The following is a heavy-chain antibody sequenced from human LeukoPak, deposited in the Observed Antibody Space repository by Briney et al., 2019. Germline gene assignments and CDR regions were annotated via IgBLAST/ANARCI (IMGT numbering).Heavy chain of an antibody. CDR3: ARQGIAAAVPDY. CDR1: GGSISSYY. V-gene: IGHV4-59*01. CDR2: IYYSGST. J-gene: IGHJ4*02. D-gene: IGHD6-13*01. Sequence: PSETLSLTCTVSGGSISSYYWSWIRQPPGKGLEWIGYIYYSGSTNYNPSLKSRVTISVDTSKNQFSLKLSSVTAADTAVYYCARQGIAAAVPDYWGQGTLVTVSS.